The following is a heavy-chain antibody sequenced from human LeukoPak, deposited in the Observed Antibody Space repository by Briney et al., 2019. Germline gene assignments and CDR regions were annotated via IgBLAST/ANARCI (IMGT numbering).Heavy chain of an antibody. CDR3: AREPYDSSGYNPTRGFDI. J-gene: IGHJ3*02. CDR2: IYYSGST. V-gene: IGHV4-31*03. D-gene: IGHD3-22*01. Sequence: SETLSLTCTVSGGSISSGGYYWSWIRQHPGKGLEWIVYIYYSGSTYYNPSLKSRVTISVDTSKNQFSLKLSSVTAADTAVYYCAREPYDSSGYNPTRGFDIWGQGTMVTVSS. CDR1: GGSISSGGYY.